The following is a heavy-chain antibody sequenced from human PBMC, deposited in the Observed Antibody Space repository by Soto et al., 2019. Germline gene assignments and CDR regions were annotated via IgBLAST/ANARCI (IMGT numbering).Heavy chain of an antibody. CDR2: IIPIFGTA. D-gene: IGHD4-4*01. CDR1: GGTFSSYA. Sequence: QVQLVQSGAEVKKPGSSVKVSCTASGGTFSSYAISWVRQAPGQGLEWMGGIIPIFGTANYAQKFQGRVTITADESTSTAYMELSSLRAEDTAVYYCARASRGDYSTDAKPNYYYGMDVWGQGTTVTVSS. V-gene: IGHV1-69*01. CDR3: ARASRGDYSTDAKPNYYYGMDV. J-gene: IGHJ6*02.